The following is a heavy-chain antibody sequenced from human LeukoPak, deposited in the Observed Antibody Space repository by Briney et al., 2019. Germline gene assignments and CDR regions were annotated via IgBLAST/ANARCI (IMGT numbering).Heavy chain of an antibody. CDR1: GYTFTGYY. Sequence: SVKVSCKASGYTFTGYYMHWVRQAPGQGLEWMGRIIPILGIANYAQKFQGRVTITADKSTSTAYMELSSLRSEDTAVYYCARARTGDGNYFDYWGQGTLVTVSS. CDR2: IIPILGIA. CDR3: ARARTGDGNYFDY. D-gene: IGHD7-27*01. J-gene: IGHJ4*02. V-gene: IGHV1-69*04.